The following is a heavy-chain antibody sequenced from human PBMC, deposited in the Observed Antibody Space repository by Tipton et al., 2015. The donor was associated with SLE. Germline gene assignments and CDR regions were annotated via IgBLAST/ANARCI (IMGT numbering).Heavy chain of an antibody. D-gene: IGHD5-18*01. CDR1: GFTFSSYA. J-gene: IGHJ5*02. Sequence: SLRLSCAASGFTFSSYAMHWVRQAPGKGLEWVAVISYDGSNKYYADSVKGRFTISRDNSKNTLYLQMNSLGAEDTAVYYCARDPASYSYGYNWFDPWGQGTLVTVSS. CDR3: ARDPASYSYGYNWFDP. V-gene: IGHV3-30*04. CDR2: ISYDGSNK.